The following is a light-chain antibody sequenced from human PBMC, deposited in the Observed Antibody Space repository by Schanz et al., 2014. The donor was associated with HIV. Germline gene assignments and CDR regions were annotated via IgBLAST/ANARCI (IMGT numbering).Light chain of an antibody. CDR1: SSDVGGYNY. J-gene: IGLJ3*02. CDR2: EVS. Sequence: QSALTQPPSASGSPGQSVTISCTGTSSDVGGYNYVSWYQQHPGKAPKLMIYEVSERPSWVPDRFSGSKSGNTASLTVSGLQADDEADYYCAAWDDGLSGRVFGGGTKVTVL. CDR3: AAWDDGLSGRV. V-gene: IGLV2-8*01.